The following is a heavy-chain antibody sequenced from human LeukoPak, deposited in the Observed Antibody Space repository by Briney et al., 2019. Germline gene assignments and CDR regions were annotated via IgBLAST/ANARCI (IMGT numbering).Heavy chain of an antibody. D-gene: IGHD6-13*01. J-gene: IGHJ4*02. V-gene: IGHV3-9*01. CDR2: ISWNSGSI. CDR1: GFTFDDYA. CDR3: AKVRYSSSWYGYYFDY. Sequence: GGSLRLSCAASGFTFDDYAMHWVRQAPGKGLAWVSGISWNSGSIGYADSVKGRFTISRDNAKNSLYLQMNSLRAEDTALYYCAKVRYSSSWYGYYFDYWGQGTLVTVSS.